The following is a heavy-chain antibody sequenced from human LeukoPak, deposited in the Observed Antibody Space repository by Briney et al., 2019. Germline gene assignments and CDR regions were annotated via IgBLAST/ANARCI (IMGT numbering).Heavy chain of an antibody. Sequence: GGSLRLSCVASGVTFSSYTMNWVHQAPGKGLEWVSSISSSSSYIYYADSVKGRFTISRDNAKNSLYLQMNSLRAEDTAVYYCARDWVDYWGQGTLVTVSS. CDR3: ARDWVDY. CDR2: ISSSSSYI. CDR1: GVTFSSYT. V-gene: IGHV3-21*01. D-gene: IGHD3-16*01. J-gene: IGHJ4*02.